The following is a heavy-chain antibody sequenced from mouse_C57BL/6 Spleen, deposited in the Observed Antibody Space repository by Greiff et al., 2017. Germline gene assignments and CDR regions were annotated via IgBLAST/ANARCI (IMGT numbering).Heavy chain of an antibody. V-gene: IGHV1-63*01. D-gene: IGHD1-1*01. CDR1: GYTFTNYW. J-gene: IGHJ2*01. CDR3: ARAGKYDGSSYDFDY. Sequence: QVQLQQSGAELVRPGTSVKMSCKASGYTFTNYWIGWAKQRPGHGLEWIGDIYPGGGYTNYNEKFKGKATLTADKSSSTAYMQFSSLTSEDSAIYYCARAGKYDGSSYDFDYWGQGTTLTVSS. CDR2: IYPGGGYT.